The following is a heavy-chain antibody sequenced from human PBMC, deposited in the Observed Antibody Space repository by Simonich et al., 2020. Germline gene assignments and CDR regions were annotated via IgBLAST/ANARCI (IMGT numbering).Heavy chain of an antibody. D-gene: IGHD1-20*01. CDR1: GFTFRSYA. CDR2: ISYDGSNK. J-gene: IGHJ4*02. Sequence: QVQLVESGGGVVQPGRSLRLSCAASGFTFRSYAMHWVRQAPGKGLEWVAVISYDGSNKYYADSVKGRFTISRDNSKNTLYLQMNSLRAEDTAVYYCASLTGTAMGLDYWGQGTLVTVSS. V-gene: IGHV3-30*07. CDR3: ASLTGTAMGLDY.